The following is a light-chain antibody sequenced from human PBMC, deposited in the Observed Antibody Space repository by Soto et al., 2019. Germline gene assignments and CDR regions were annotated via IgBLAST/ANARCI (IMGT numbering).Light chain of an antibody. CDR2: DAS. V-gene: IGKV3-11*01. CDR3: RQRSNWPPLFT. CDR1: QSVSSF. Sequence: EIVLTQSPATLSLSPGERATLSCRASQSVSSFLAWYQQKPGQAPRLLIYDASSRAPGIPARFSGSGSGTDFTLTISSLEPEDHAVYYCRQRSNWPPLFTFGPGTKVDIK. J-gene: IGKJ3*01.